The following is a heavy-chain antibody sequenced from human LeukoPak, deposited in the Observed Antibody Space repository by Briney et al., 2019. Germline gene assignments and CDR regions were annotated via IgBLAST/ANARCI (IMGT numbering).Heavy chain of an antibody. Sequence: GGSLRLSCAASGFTFSSYAMSWVRQAPGKGLEWVSAISGSGGSTYYADSVKGRFTISRDNSKNTLYLQMNSLRAEDTAVNYCAKDLVRYDDVGTPDYWGQGTLVTVSS. D-gene: IGHD3-22*01. V-gene: IGHV3-23*01. CDR2: ISGSGGST. J-gene: IGHJ4*02. CDR3: AKDLVRYDDVGTPDY. CDR1: GFTFSSYA.